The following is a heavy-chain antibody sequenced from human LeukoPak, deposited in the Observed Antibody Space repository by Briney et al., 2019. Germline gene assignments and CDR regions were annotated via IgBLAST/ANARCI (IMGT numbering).Heavy chain of an antibody. D-gene: IGHD3-22*01. J-gene: IGHJ3*02. Sequence: GEYLKISCKGSGYSFTSYWIGWVRQMPGKGLEWMGIIYPDDSDTRYSPSFQGQVTISADKSISTAYLQWSSLKASDTAMYYCARLLEHYYDSSGPDDAFDIWGQGTMVTVSS. CDR2: IYPDDSDT. CDR1: GYSFTSYW. CDR3: ARLLEHYYDSSGPDDAFDI. V-gene: IGHV5-51*01.